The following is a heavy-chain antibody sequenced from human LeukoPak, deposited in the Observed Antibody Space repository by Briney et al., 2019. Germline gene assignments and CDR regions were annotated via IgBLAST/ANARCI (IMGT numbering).Heavy chain of an antibody. CDR3: AKDSTVTHGEDY. J-gene: IGHJ4*02. Sequence: GGSLRLSCAASGFTFSPYDMSWVRQAPGKGLEWVAVMSYDGNSKYYADSVKGRFTISRDNSKNTLYLQMNSLRAEDTAVYYCAKDSTVTHGEDYWGQGTLVTVSS. V-gene: IGHV3-30-3*01. D-gene: IGHD4-11*01. CDR1: GFTFSPYD. CDR2: MSYDGNSK.